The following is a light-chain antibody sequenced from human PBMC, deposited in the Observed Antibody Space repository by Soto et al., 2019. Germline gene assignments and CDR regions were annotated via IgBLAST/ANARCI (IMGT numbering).Light chain of an antibody. J-gene: IGKJ4*01. Sequence: DIQMTQSPSTLSASVGDRVTITCRASQSISSWLAGYQQKPGKAHKLLIYKASSLASGVPSRFSGSGAGTEFTLTISSLQPDDFATFYCQQYNSYPLTFGGGTKVDIK. CDR2: KAS. CDR1: QSISSW. CDR3: QQYNSYPLT. V-gene: IGKV1-5*03.